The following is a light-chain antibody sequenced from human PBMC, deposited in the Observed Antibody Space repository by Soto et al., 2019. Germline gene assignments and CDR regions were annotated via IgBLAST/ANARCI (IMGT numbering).Light chain of an antibody. CDR1: QSFSSF. J-gene: IGKJ1*01. Sequence: DIQMTQSPSTLSASVGDRVTITCRASQSFSSFLTWYQQKPGKAPKLLIYDASFLESGVPSRFSGSGSGTEFTLTISSLQPDDFATYYCQQYHSYPWTFGQGTKAEIK. CDR2: DAS. CDR3: QQYHSYPWT. V-gene: IGKV1-5*01.